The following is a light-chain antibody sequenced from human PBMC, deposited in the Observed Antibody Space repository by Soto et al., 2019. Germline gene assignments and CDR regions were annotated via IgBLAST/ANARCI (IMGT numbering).Light chain of an antibody. Sequence: IVMTQSPATLSVSPGERVTLSCRASRGIASNLAWYQQKPGPAPRLLLYGASTRATGIPATFSGSESGTEFIPTISSLQSEDFAVSYCHQYNNWPLTCGGGTKVEIK. CDR2: GAS. V-gene: IGKV3-15*01. CDR1: RGIASN. J-gene: IGKJ4*01. CDR3: HQYNNWPLT.